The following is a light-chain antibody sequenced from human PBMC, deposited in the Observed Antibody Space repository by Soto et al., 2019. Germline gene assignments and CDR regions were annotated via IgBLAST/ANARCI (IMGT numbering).Light chain of an antibody. CDR1: QDIANY. CDR3: QQFQNLPFT. V-gene: IGKV1-33*01. CDR2: DAS. J-gene: IGKJ3*01. Sequence: DIQLTQSPSSLSASVGDRVTITCQASQDIANYLNWYQQKPGKAPKLLIYDASKLETGVPSRFTGSGFGTDFTFSISSLLPEDIATYYCQQFQNLPFTFGPGTTV.